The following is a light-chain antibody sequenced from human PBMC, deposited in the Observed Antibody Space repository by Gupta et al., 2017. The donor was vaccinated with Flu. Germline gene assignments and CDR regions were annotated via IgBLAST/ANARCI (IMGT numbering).Light chain of an antibody. CDR2: IND. Sequence: QSVLTQPPSASGTPGQRVTISCSGSNSNIGSNSVHWYQQHPGTAPKVLIYINDKRPSGVPDRFSGSRSGTSASLAISGLQSEDEADYYCVAWDGSLSAWVFGGGTKLTVL. CDR3: VAWDGSLSAWV. V-gene: IGLV1-44*01. J-gene: IGLJ3*02. CDR1: NSNIGSNS.